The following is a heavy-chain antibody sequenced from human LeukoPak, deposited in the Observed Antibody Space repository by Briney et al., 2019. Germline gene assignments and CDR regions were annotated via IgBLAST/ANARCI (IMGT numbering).Heavy chain of an antibody. CDR1: GFTFSTYT. V-gene: IGHV3-30*04. J-gene: IGHJ4*02. Sequence: RGSLRLSCAASGFTFSTYTMHWVRQAPGKGLEWVAVISYDGNSKYHADSVGGRFTVSRDNAKNTLYLQMNRLRAEDTAVYYCARDWRRTMYYFDYWGRGILVTVSS. D-gene: IGHD3-3*01. CDR3: ARDWRRTMYYFDY. CDR2: ISYDGNSK.